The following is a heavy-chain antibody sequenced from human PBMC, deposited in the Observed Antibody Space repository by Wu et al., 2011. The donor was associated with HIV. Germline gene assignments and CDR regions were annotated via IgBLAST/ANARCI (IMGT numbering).Heavy chain of an antibody. CDR3: ARGDILTGAPEYYFDY. CDR1: GGTFSSYA. D-gene: IGHD3-9*01. CDR2: IIPIFGTT. Sequence: QVQLVQSGAGVKKPGSSVKVSCKASGGTFSSYAINWVRQAPGQGLEWMGGIIPIFGTTNYAQKFRGRVSITADKSTSTAYMELSSLRSEDTAVYYCARGDILTGAPEYYFDYWGQGTLVTVSS. J-gene: IGHJ4*02. V-gene: IGHV1-69*14.